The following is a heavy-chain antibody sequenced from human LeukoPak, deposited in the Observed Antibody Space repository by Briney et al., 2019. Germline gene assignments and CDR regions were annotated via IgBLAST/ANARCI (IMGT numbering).Heavy chain of an antibody. CDR2: TSWNGGSI. CDR3: ARVRGESPRWFDP. CDR1: GFTFEDSG. D-gene: IGHD3-10*01. J-gene: IGHJ5*02. V-gene: IGHV3-9*01. Sequence: GGSLRLSCAASGFTFEDSGMHWVRQAPGKGLEWVSGTSWNGGSIGYADSVKGRFTISRDNAKNTLYLQMNSLRAEDTAVYYCARVRGESPRWFDPWGQGTLVTVSS.